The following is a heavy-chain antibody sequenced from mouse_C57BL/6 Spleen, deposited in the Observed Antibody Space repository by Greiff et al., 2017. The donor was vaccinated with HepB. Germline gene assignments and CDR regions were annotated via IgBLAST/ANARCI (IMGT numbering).Heavy chain of an antibody. CDR2: INPSNGGT. CDR3: ARWKDWDLPVFAY. J-gene: IGHJ3*01. CDR1: GYTFTSYW. V-gene: IGHV1-53*01. D-gene: IGHD4-1*01. Sequence: VQLQQPGTELVKPGASVKLSCKASGYTFTSYWMHWVKQSPGQGLEWIGNINPSNGGTNYNEKFKSKATLTVDKSSSTAYMQLSSLTSEDSAVYYCARWKDWDLPVFAYWDQGTLVTVSA.